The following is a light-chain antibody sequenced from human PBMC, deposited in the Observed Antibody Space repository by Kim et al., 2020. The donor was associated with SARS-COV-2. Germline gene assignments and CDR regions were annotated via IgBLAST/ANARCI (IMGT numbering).Light chain of an antibody. J-gene: IGKJ1*01. CDR2: GAS. CDR1: QTISSN. Sequence: EILMTQSPGTLSVSPGERVALSCRASQTISSNLAWYQQKPGQAPRLLIYGASTRAPGFPARFSGSGSGTEFTLTISSLQSEDFAVYFCQQYNTRPPTFGQGTKLEI. CDR3: QQYNTRPPT. V-gene: IGKV3-15*01.